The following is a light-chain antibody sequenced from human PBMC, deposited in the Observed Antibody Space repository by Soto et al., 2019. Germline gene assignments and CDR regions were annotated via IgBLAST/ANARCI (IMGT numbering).Light chain of an antibody. V-gene: IGLV1-40*01. Sequence: QSALTQPPSVSGAPGQRVTTSCTGSSSNIGGGYDVYWYQHLPGRAPKLLIYDNTNRPSGVPDRFSASKSGTSASLAITGLQTEDEADYYCQSFDYRLSASYVFGSGTKVTVL. J-gene: IGLJ1*01. CDR2: DNT. CDR3: QSFDYRLSASYV. CDR1: SSNIGGGYD.